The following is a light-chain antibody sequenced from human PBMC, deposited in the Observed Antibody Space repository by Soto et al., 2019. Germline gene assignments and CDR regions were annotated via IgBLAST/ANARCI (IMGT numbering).Light chain of an antibody. CDR2: GAS. CDR1: QTVSNTY. Sequence: EIVLTQFPGALSWSPGERVTLSCRASQTVSNTYLAWYQQKSGQAPKFLIYGASNRATGIPDRFSGSGSGTDFTLTISRLEPEDFAVYYCQQYGALPPTFGGGTKVGSN. CDR3: QQYGALPPT. V-gene: IGKV3-20*01. J-gene: IGKJ4*01.